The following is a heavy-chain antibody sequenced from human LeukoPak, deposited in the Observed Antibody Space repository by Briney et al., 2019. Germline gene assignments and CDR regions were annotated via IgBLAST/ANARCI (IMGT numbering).Heavy chain of an antibody. Sequence: GGSLRLSCEASGFTFSRYAMSWVRQAPGKGLEWVSGIDGSGGRGEKTYYADSVKGRFTISRDNSKNTLFLQMNSLRAEDTAVYYCARDNASKHSSSWSWGFDYWGQGTLVTVSS. J-gene: IGHJ4*02. CDR1: GFTFSRYA. V-gene: IGHV3-23*01. D-gene: IGHD6-13*01. CDR3: ARDNASKHSSSWSWGFDY. CDR2: IDGSGGRGEKT.